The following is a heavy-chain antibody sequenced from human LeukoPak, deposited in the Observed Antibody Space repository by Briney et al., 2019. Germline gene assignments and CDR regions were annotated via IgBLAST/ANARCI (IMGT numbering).Heavy chain of an antibody. J-gene: IGHJ6*03. V-gene: IGHV4-59*01. Sequence: PSETLSLTCTVSGGSISSYYWSWIRQPPGKGLEWIGYIYYSGSTNYNPALKSRVNISVDTSKNQFSLKLSSVTAADTAVYYCARDGKAARPDADYYYYYYMDVWGKGTTVTVSS. CDR2: IYYSGST. D-gene: IGHD6-6*01. CDR3: ARDGKAARPDADYYYYYYMDV. CDR1: GGSISSYY.